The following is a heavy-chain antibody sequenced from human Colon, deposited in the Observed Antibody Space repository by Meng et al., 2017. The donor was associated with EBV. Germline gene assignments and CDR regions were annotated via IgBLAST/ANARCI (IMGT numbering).Heavy chain of an antibody. CDR1: GGSINSGDYY. Sequence: GRLQVSGPGPVKPSQTLSLTCTVSGGSINSGDYYWSWIRQPPGKGLEWIGYIYYTGSTYSNPSLKSRVTISMDTSKNQFSLRLSSVTASDTAVYYCARNYYFDYWGQGTLVTVSS. V-gene: IGHV4-30-4*01. J-gene: IGHJ4*02. CDR2: IYYTGST. CDR3: ARNYYFDY.